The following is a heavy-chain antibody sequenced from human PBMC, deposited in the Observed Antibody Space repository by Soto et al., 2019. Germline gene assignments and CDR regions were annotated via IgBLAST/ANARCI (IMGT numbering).Heavy chain of an antibody. J-gene: IGHJ6*02. V-gene: IGHV3-33*01. CDR1: GFTFSSYG. Sequence: QVQLVESGGGVVQPGRSLRLSCAASGFTFSSYGMHWVRQAPGKGLEWVAVIWYDGSNKYYADSVKGRFTISRDNSKNTLYLQMNSLRAEDTAVYYCARVEGSSTTNHTFYYYGMDVWGQGTTVTVSS. D-gene: IGHD6-6*01. CDR2: IWYDGSNK. CDR3: ARVEGSSTTNHTFYYYGMDV.